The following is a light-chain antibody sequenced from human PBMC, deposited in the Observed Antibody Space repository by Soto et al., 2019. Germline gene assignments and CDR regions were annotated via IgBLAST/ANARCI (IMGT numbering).Light chain of an antibody. CDR2: YDR. CDR1: NIGSKS. V-gene: IGLV3-21*04. Sequence: YELPQPPSVSVAPGKTARITCGGNNIGSKSVHWYQQKPGQAPVLVIYYDRDRPSGIPERCSGCNSGNTATLTSSRVEAGDEADYYCQGWGSSSDHVVFGGGTKRT. J-gene: IGLJ2*01. CDR3: QGWGSSSDHVV.